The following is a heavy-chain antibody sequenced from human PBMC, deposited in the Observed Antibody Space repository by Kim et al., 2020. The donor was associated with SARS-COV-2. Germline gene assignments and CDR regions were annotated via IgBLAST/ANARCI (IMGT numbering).Heavy chain of an antibody. J-gene: IGHJ4*02. V-gene: IGHV1-69*01. Sequence: YARKFQGRVTITADESTSTAYMELSSLRSEDTAVYYCARDHYRDGYNFDYWGQGTLVTVSS. CDR3: ARDHYRDGYNFDY. D-gene: IGHD5-12*01.